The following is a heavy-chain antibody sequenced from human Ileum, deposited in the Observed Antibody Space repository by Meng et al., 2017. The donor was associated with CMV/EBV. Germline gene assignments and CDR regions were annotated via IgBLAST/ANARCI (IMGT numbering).Heavy chain of an antibody. Sequence: GESLKISCAASGFTFSYYKMNWVRQAPGKGPEWVSHIWSGGAIYADSVKGRFTTTRDNAKNSLYLEMNSLRAEDTAVYYCARDFWSGYWYWGQGTLVTVSS. CDR2: IWSGGAI. CDR3: ARDFWSGYWY. D-gene: IGHD3-3*01. V-gene: IGHV3-69-1*01. CDR1: GFTFSYYK. J-gene: IGHJ4*02.